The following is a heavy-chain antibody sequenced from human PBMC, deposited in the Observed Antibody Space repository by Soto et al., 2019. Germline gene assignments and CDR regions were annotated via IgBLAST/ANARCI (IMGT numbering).Heavy chain of an antibody. V-gene: IGHV3-30*03. J-gene: IGHJ4*02. CDR1: GFTFSSYG. Sequence: GGSLRLSCAASGFTFSSYGMHWVRQAPGKGLEWVAVISYDGSNKYYADSVKGRFTISRDNSKNTLYLQMNSLRAEDTAVYYCASPLVGTEVYWAQGNLVTVSS. CDR2: ISYDGSNK. CDR3: ASPLVGTEVY. D-gene: IGHD1-26*01.